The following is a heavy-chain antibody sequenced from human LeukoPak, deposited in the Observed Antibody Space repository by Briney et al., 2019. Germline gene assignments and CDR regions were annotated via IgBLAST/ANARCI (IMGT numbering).Heavy chain of an antibody. D-gene: IGHD7-27*01. Sequence: GGSLRLSCRTSGFIFSNFAMNWVRQAPGKGLEWVSTISSNGGRTYYANSVKRRFSVSRDNAKNSLYLQMNSLRDEDTAVYYCARFTGDPYYYGMDVWGQGTTVTVSS. CDR1: GFIFSNFA. V-gene: IGHV3-23*01. CDR3: ARFTGDPYYYGMDV. J-gene: IGHJ6*02. CDR2: ISSNGGRT.